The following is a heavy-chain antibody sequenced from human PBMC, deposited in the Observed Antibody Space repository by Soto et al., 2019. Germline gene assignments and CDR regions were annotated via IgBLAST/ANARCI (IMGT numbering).Heavy chain of an antibody. V-gene: IGHV4-34*01. CDR1: GGSFSGYY. Sequence: QVQLQQWGAGLLKPSETLSLTCAVYGGSFSGYYWTWIRQPPGTGLEWIGEINHSGSTNYNPSLKXRXTXSXXTSKNQFSLKLTSVTAADTAVDYCARDKITGLFDYWGQGTLVTVSS. CDR3: ARDKITGLFDY. D-gene: IGHD2-8*02. J-gene: IGHJ4*02. CDR2: INHSGST.